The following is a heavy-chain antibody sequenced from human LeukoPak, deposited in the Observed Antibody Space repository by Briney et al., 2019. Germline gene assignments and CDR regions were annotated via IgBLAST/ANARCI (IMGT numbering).Heavy chain of an antibody. Sequence: GGSLRLSCAASGITFTSYSMNWVRQAPGKGLEWVSYISGSGSNIYYADSVKGRFTISRDNAKSSLYLQMNSLRDEDTAVYYCAREYYSSGWYNWLDPWGQGTLVTVSS. D-gene: IGHD6-19*01. CDR2: ISGSGSNI. V-gene: IGHV3-48*02. J-gene: IGHJ5*02. CDR3: AREYYSSGWYNWLDP. CDR1: GITFTSYS.